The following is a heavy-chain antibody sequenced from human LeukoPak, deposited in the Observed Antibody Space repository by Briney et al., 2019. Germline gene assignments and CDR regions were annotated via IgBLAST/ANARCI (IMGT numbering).Heavy chain of an antibody. CDR1: GGTFSNYA. CDR3: ATYDSSGYLDY. CDR2: IIPIFGTA. V-gene: IGHV1-69*05. Sequence: GASVKVSCKASGGTFSNYAISWVRQAPGQGLEWMGGIIPIFGTANYAQNFQGRVTITTDESTSTAYMELSSLRSEDTAVYYCATYDSSGYLDYWGQGTLVTVSS. D-gene: IGHD3-22*01. J-gene: IGHJ4*02.